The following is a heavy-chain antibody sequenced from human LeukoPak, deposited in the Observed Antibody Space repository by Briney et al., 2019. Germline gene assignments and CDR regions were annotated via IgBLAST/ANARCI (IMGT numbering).Heavy chain of an antibody. CDR1: GFTFSTYA. CDR2: TSYSGTTT. V-gene: IGHV3-23*01. J-gene: IGHJ1*01. Sequence: GGSLRLSCAASGFTFSTYAMSWVRQAPGKGLEWVSATSYSGTTTYYADSVKGRFTMSRDNSKNTLYLQMNSLTVDDTAVYYCAKGPWLVPNAEHFQHWGQGTLVTVSS. CDR3: AKGPWLVPNAEHFQH. D-gene: IGHD6-19*01.